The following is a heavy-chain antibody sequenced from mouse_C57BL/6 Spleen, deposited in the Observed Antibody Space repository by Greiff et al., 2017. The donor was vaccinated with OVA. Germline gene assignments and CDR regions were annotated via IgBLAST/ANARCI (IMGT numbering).Heavy chain of an antibody. J-gene: IGHJ3*01. V-gene: IGHV1-15*01. D-gene: IGHD2-3*01. CDR2: IDPETGGT. CDR3: TRREDGPLAY. Sequence: VQLQQSGAELVRPGASVTLSCKASGYTFTDYEMHWVKQTPVHGLEWIGAIDPETGGTAYNQKFKGKAILTADKSSITAYMELRSLTSEDSAVYYCTRREDGPLAYWGQGTLVTVSA. CDR1: GYTFTDYE.